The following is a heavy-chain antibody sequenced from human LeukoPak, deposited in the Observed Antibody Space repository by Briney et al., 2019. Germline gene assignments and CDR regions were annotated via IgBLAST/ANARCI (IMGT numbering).Heavy chain of an antibody. Sequence: PGGSLRLSCAASGFTVSSNYMSWVRQAPGKGLEWISVIYSGGSTYFADSVKGRFTISRDNSKNTLYLQMNSLRAEDTAVYFCATRRAAGHGDYVFDYWGQGTLVTVSS. CDR3: ATRRAAGHGDYVFDY. V-gene: IGHV3-53*01. CDR2: IYSGGST. D-gene: IGHD4-17*01. J-gene: IGHJ4*02. CDR1: GFTVSSNY.